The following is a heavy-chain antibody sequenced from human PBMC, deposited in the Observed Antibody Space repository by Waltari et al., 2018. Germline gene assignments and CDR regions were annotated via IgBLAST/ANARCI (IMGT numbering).Heavy chain of an antibody. CDR2: IYYSGST. J-gene: IGHJ4*02. V-gene: IGHV4-59*08. CDR1: GCSISSYY. CDR3: ARSPVGSRAGYFDY. Sequence: QVQLQESGPGLVKPSETLSLTCTVSGCSISSYYWSWIRQPPGKGLEWIGYIYYSGSTNYNPSLKERVTISVDTAKNQFSLELSSVTAADTAVYYCARSPVGSRAGYFDYWGQGTLVTVSS. D-gene: IGHD1-26*01.